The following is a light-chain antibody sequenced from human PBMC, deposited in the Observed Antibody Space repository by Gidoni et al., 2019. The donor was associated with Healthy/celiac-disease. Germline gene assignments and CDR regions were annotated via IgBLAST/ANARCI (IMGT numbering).Light chain of an antibody. CDR3: QQSYSTPRT. CDR1: QSISSY. J-gene: IGKJ1*01. V-gene: IGKV1-39*01. CDR2: AAS. Sequence: DIQMTHSPSFLTASVGDRVTITCRASQSISSYLNWYQQKPGKAPKLLIYAASSLQSGVPSRFSGSGSGTDFTLTISSLQPEDFATYYCQQSYSTPRTFGQGTKVEIK.